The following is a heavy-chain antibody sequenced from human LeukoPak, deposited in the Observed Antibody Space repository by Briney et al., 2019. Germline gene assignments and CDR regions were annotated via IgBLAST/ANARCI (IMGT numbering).Heavy chain of an antibody. Sequence: GGSLRLSCAASGFTFSSYGMHWVRQAPGKGLEWVAVISYDGSNKYYADSVKGRFTISRDNSKNTLYLQMNSLRAEDSAVYYCAKGKVVAATHPLFDIWGQGTMVTVSS. CDR2: ISYDGSNK. V-gene: IGHV3-30*18. D-gene: IGHD2-15*01. CDR3: AKGKVVAATHPLFDI. J-gene: IGHJ3*02. CDR1: GFTFSSYG.